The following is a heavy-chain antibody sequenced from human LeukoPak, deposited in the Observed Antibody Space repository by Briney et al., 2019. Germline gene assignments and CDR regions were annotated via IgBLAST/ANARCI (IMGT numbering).Heavy chain of an antibody. J-gene: IGHJ4*02. CDR1: GFTFSTYT. CDR3: ARYAVPGYGSSHLDY. CDR2: LSSTSSYI. Sequence: PGGSLRLSCAASGFTFSTYTMNWVRQAPGKGLEWVSTLSSTSSYIYYADSVKGRFTISRDNAKNSLDLQMNGLRAEDTAVYYCARYAVPGYGSSHLDYWGQGTLVTVSS. D-gene: IGHD6-13*01. V-gene: IGHV3-21*01.